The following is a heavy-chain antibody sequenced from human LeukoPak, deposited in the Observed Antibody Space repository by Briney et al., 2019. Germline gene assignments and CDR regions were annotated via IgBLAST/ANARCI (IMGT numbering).Heavy chain of an antibody. CDR3: ARRTGDPTYFDY. D-gene: IGHD7-27*01. Sequence: ASVKVSCKASGYTFTSYDINWVRQATGQGLEWMGWMNPNSGNTGYAQKFQGRVTITRDTSISTAYMELSSLRSEDMAVYYCARRTGDPTYFDYWGQGTLVTVSS. J-gene: IGHJ4*02. CDR1: GYTFTSYD. CDR2: MNPNSGNT. V-gene: IGHV1-8*03.